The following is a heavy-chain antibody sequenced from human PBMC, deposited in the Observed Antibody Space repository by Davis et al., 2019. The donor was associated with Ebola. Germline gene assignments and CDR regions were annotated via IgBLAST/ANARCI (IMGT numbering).Heavy chain of an antibody. CDR2: FDPEDGET. CDR3: ATGPGIWGAFDI. V-gene: IGHV1-24*01. D-gene: IGHD7-27*01. Sequence: ASVKVSCKASGYTFTGYYMHWVRQAPGKGLEWMGGFDPEDGETIYAQKFQGRVTMTEDTSTDTAYMELSSLRSEDTAVYYCATGPGIWGAFDIWGQGTMVTVSS. CDR1: GYTFTGYY. J-gene: IGHJ3*02.